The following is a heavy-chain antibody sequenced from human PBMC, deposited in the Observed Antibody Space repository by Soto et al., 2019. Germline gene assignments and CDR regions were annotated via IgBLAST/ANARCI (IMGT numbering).Heavy chain of an antibody. CDR3: AKDRWEFTRYFDS. CDR1: GFTFSTYA. CDR2: ISKDGNDQ. D-gene: IGHD1-26*01. V-gene: IGHV3-30*18. Sequence: QVQLVESGGGVVQPGTSLRLFCAASGFTFSTYAMHWVRQAPGKGLEWVAMISKDGNDQYYADSVKGRFTVSRDNSKNTVSLQMHSLRPEDTAFYYCAKDRWEFTRYFDSWGQGTLVTVSS. J-gene: IGHJ4*02.